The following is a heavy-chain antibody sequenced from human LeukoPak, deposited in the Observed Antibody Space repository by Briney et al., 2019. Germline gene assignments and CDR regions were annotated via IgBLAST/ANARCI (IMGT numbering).Heavy chain of an antibody. Sequence: PGGSLRLSCAASGFTFSNAWMSWVRQAPGKGLEWVGRIKSKTDGGTTDYAAPVKGRFTISRDDSKNTLYLQMNSLKTEDTAVYYCTTAVREPRSGRGSPKKDYWGQGTLVTVSS. CDR1: GFTFSNAW. CDR2: IKSKTDGGTT. V-gene: IGHV3-15*01. CDR3: TTAVREPRSGRGSPKKDY. D-gene: IGHD1-26*01. J-gene: IGHJ4*02.